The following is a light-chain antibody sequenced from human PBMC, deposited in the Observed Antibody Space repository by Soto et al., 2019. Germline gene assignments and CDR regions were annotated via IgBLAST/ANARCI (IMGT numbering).Light chain of an antibody. Sequence: EIVLTQSPATLSVSPGERATLSCRASQSVGNNFAWYQQKPGQAPRLLIFATSTRATGVPARFSCSGSGTEFTLTISSLQSEDFAVYYCQQYGDWPLTFGGGAKVE. CDR3: QQYGDWPLT. CDR1: QSVGNN. CDR2: ATS. J-gene: IGKJ4*01. V-gene: IGKV3-15*01.